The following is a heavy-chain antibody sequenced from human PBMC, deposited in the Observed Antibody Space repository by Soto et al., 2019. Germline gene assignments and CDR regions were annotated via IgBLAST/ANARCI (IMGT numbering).Heavy chain of an antibody. D-gene: IGHD5-18*01. CDR3: AKALGLSRIIYSYGPENKYYFDY. CDR1: GFTFSSYA. J-gene: IGHJ4*02. CDR2: ISGSGGST. V-gene: IGHV3-23*01. Sequence: PGGSLRLSCAASGFTFSSYAMSWVRQAPGKGLEWVSAISGSGGSTYYADSVKGRFTISRDNSKNTLYLQMNSLRAEDTAVYYCAKALGLSRIIYSYGPENKYYFDYWGQGTLVTVSS.